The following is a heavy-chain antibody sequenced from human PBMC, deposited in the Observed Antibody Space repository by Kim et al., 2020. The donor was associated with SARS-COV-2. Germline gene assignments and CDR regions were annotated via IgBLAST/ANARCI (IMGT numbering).Heavy chain of an antibody. D-gene: IGHD2-2*01. J-gene: IGHJ4*02. CDR3: TTAEETDIVVVPAAQSLGSLLPPSHPSVDY. Sequence: GGSLRLSCAASGFTFSNAWMSWVRQAPGKGLEWVGRIKSKTDGGTTDYAAPVKGRFTISRDDSKNTLYLQMNSLKTEDTAVYYCTTAEETDIVVVPAAQSLGSLLPPSHPSVDYWGQGTLVTVSS. CDR1: GFTFSNAW. V-gene: IGHV3-15*01. CDR2: IKSKTDGGTT.